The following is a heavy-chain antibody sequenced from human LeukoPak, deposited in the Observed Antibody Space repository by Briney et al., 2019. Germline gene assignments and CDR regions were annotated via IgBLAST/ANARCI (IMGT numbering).Heavy chain of an antibody. J-gene: IGHJ4*02. Sequence: GASVKVSCKASGGTSSSYAISWVRQAPGQGLEWMGRIIPILGIANYAQKFQGRVTITADKSTSTAYMELSSLRSEDTAVYYCARDRADYSSSDYWGQGTLVTVSS. CDR3: ARDRADYSSSDY. D-gene: IGHD6-6*01. CDR1: GGTSSSYA. V-gene: IGHV1-69*04. CDR2: IIPILGIA.